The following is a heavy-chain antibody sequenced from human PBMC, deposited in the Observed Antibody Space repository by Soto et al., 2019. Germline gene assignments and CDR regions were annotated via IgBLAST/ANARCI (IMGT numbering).Heavy chain of an antibody. CDR1: GFSLSTSGMC. D-gene: IGHD1-26*01. J-gene: IGHJ4*02. V-gene: IGHV2-70*11. Sequence: SGPTLVNPTQTLTLTCTFSGFSLSTSGMCVSWIRQPPGKALEWLARIDWDDDKYYSTSLKTRLTISKDTSKNKVVLTITKMNPVDTATYYCARIRPDYRGSYYFDYWGQGTLVTVSS. CDR3: ARIRPDYRGSYYFDY. CDR2: IDWDDDK.